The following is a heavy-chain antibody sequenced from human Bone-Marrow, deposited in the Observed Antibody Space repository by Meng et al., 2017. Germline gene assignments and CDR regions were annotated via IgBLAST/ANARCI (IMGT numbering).Heavy chain of an antibody. D-gene: IGHD3-22*01. CDR2: IFNSGGT. J-gene: IGHJ6*02. CDR1: GGPVSSGSYY. Sequence: SETLSLTCTVSGGPVSSGSYYCRWIRQPPGKGLEWIGYIFNSGGTHYNPSLKSRVTISVDTSKNQFSLKLRSVTAADTAVYYCARDHGYYDSSGYSYYYGMEVWGQGTTVTVSS. CDR3: ARDHGYYDSSGYSYYYGMEV. V-gene: IGHV4-61*01.